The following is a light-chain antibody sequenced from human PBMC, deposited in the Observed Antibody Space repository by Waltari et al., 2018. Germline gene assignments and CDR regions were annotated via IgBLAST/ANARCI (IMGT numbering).Light chain of an antibody. Sequence: ETVMIQSPVTLSVSPGERATLSCRASQSVRNHLAWYQQKPGQAPRLLIYVSSTRATAIPARFSGTRSGTEFTLTISSLQSEDFAVYYCQQYNDWPPYTLGQGTKLEI. CDR3: QQYNDWPPYT. CDR2: VSS. V-gene: IGKV3-15*01. J-gene: IGKJ2*01. CDR1: QSVRNH.